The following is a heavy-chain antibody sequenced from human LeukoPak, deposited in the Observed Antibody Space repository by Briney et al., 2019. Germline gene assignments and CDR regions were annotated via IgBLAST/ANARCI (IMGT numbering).Heavy chain of an antibody. V-gene: IGHV1-18*01. D-gene: IGHD3-16*01. CDR1: GYTFTSYG. CDR3: AREGLGELTLDY. Sequence: ASVTVSCKASGYTFTSYGISWVRQAPGQGLEWMGWISTYNGDTNYAQKLQGRVTMTTDTSTSTAYMELRSLRSDDTAVYYCAREGLGELTLDYWGQGTLVTVSS. J-gene: IGHJ4*02. CDR2: ISTYNGDT.